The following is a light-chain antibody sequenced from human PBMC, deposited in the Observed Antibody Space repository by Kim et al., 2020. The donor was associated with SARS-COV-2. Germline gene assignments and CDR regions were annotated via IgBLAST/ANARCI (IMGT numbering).Light chain of an antibody. Sequence: SYELTQPPSVSVAPGKTARITCGGNNIGSKSVHWYQQKPGQAPVLVIYYDSDRPSGIPERFSGSNSGNTAPLTISRVEAGDEADYYCQVWDSSSELVVFG. CDR3: QVWDSSSELVV. CDR1: NIGSKS. V-gene: IGLV3-21*04. J-gene: IGLJ2*01. CDR2: YDS.